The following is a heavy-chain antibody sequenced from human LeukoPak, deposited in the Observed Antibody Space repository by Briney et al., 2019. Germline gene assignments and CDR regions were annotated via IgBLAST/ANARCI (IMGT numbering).Heavy chain of an antibody. CDR1: GGSFSGYY. V-gene: IGHV4-59*01. CDR3: ARHSVAGTKWFDP. J-gene: IGHJ5*02. CDR2: IYYSGST. Sequence: PSETLSLTCAVYGGSFSGYYWSWIRQPPGKGQEWIGYIYYSGSTNYNPSLKSRVTISVDTSKNQFSLKLSSVTAADTAVYYCARHSVAGTKWFDPWGQGTLVTVSS. D-gene: IGHD6-19*01.